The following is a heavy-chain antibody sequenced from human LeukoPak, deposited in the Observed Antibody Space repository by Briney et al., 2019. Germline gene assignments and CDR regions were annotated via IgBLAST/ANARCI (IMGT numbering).Heavy chain of an antibody. CDR2: INPSSGGT. Sequence: GASVKVSCKASGYTFTRHYMNWVRQAPGQGLEWMGKINPSSGGTGYAQKFQGRVTMTRDTSTSTVYMELTSLRSEDTAVYYCARGSSFSRFDYWGQGTLVTVSS. CDR3: ARGSSFSRFDY. V-gene: IGHV1-46*01. D-gene: IGHD6-6*01. J-gene: IGHJ4*02. CDR1: GYTFTRHY.